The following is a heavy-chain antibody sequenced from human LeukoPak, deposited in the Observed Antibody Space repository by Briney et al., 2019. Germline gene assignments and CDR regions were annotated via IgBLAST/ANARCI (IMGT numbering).Heavy chain of an antibody. CDR3: ARELNARPASDL. J-gene: IGHJ3*01. Sequence: GGSLRLSCAASGFNFSDHYMSWSRQAPGKGLEWVSYISSSSSYTNYADSVKGRFTISRDNAKNSLYLQMNSLRAEDTALYYSARELNARPASDLWGQGTMVTVSS. CDR2: ISSSSSYT. D-gene: IGHD2-8*01. CDR1: GFNFSDHY. V-gene: IGHV3-11*05.